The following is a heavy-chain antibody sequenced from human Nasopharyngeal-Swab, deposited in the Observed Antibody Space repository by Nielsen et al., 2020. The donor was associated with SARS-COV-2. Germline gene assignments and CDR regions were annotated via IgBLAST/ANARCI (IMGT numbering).Heavy chain of an antibody. D-gene: IGHD5-18*01. V-gene: IGHV3-23*01. J-gene: IGHJ3*02. Sequence: GESLKISCTASGFTFSSYWMHWVRQAPGKGLEWVSIISDSGGATNYADSVKGRFTISRDNSKNTLYLQMNSLRAEDTAVYYCAKAGYSYGQDAFDIWGQGTMVTVSS. CDR1: GFTFSSYW. CDR3: AKAGYSYGQDAFDI. CDR2: ISDSGGAT.